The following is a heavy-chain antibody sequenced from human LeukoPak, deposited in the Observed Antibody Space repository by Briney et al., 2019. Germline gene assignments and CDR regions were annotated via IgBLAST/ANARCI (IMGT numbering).Heavy chain of an antibody. Sequence: SGPALVKPTQTLTLTCTFSGFSLSTSGMCVSWIRQPPGKALEWLARIDWDDDKYYSTSLKTRLTISKHTSKNQVVLTMTNMDPVDTATYYCARIYGSGSLIDYWGQGTLVTVSS. V-gene: IGHV2-70*11. D-gene: IGHD3-10*01. CDR3: ARIYGSGSLIDY. CDR1: GFSLSTSGMC. CDR2: IDWDDDK. J-gene: IGHJ4*02.